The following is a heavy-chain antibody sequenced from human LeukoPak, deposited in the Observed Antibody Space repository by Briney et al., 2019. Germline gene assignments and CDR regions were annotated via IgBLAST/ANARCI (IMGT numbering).Heavy chain of an antibody. CDR3: ARPNWIDARLGAFDI. CDR1: ADSIGSFY. J-gene: IGHJ3*02. CDR2: ISYSGDS. D-gene: IGHD1-1*01. Sequence: NPSETLSLTCTVSADSIGSFYWSWLRQPPGKGLEWIGHISYSGDSNYNPSLKSRVTLSVDTSKNQFSLRLTSATAADTAVYYCARPNWIDARLGAFDIWGQGTMVTVSS. V-gene: IGHV4-59*08.